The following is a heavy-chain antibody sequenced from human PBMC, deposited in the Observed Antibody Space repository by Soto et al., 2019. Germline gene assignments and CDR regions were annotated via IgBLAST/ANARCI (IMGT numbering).Heavy chain of an antibody. CDR3: ARDCRAKRGGDPKCGYV. CDR1: GFTFSDYY. V-gene: IGHV3-11*06. D-gene: IGHD2-15*01. J-gene: IGHJ6*02. Sequence: GGSLRLSCAASGFTFSDYYMSWIRQAPGKGLEWVSYISSSSSYTNYADSVKGRFTISRDNAKNSLYLQMNSLRAEDTAVYYCARDCRAKRGGDPKCGYVWGQGTTVTVSS. CDR2: ISSSSSYT.